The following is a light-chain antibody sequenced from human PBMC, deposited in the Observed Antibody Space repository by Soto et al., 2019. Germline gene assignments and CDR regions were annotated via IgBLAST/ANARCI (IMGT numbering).Light chain of an antibody. CDR1: SSDIGGYNS. CDR3: SSYTRGNTYV. CDR2: EVT. Sequence: QSVLTQPASVSGSSGQSITISCTGTSSDIGGYNSVSWYQQHPRKAPKLMIYEVTNRPSGISNRFSGSKSGNTASLTISGLQAEDEADYYCSSYTRGNTYVFGTGTKVTVL. V-gene: IGLV2-14*01. J-gene: IGLJ1*01.